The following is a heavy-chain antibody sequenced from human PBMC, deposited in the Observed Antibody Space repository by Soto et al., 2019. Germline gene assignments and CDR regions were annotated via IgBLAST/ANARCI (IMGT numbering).Heavy chain of an antibody. Sequence: KGAGDSFGSYWSAWVRMMPGKGLEWMGSIYPDDSDTKYSPSFQGQVTISADKSISAAYLQWSSLKASDTAIYYCARNSLTGYYNYYYSMDVWGQGTSVTVSS. CDR1: GDSFGSYW. J-gene: IGHJ6*02. D-gene: IGHD3-9*01. V-gene: IGHV5-51*01. CDR3: ARNSLTGYYNYYYSMDV. CDR2: IYPDDSDT.